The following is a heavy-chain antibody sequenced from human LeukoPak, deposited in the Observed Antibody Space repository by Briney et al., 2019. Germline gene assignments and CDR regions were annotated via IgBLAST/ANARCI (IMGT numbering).Heavy chain of an antibody. CDR3: ARGSVVVPAAMVFRGYFDY. V-gene: IGHV4-30-4*01. CDR2: IYYSGST. J-gene: IGHJ4*02. Sequence: SETLSLTCTVSGGSISSGDYYWSWIRQPPGKGLEWIGYIYYSGSTYYNPSLKSRVTISVDTSKNQFSLKLSSVTAADTAVYYCARGSVVVPAAMVFRGYFDYWGQGTLVTVSS. D-gene: IGHD2-2*01. CDR1: GGSISSGDYY.